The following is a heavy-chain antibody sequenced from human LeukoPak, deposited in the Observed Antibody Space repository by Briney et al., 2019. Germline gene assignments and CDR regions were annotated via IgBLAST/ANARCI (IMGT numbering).Heavy chain of an antibody. D-gene: IGHD1-26*01. V-gene: IGHV3-48*01. J-gene: IGHJ4*02. CDR2: ISSSGSTI. CDR3: ARDKVVGATRFDY. Sequence: GGSLRLSCAASGFTFSSYSMNWVRQAPGKGLGWVSYISSSGSTIYYTDSLKGRFTISRDNAKNSLYLQMNSLRAEDTAVYYCARDKVVGATRFDYWGQGTLVTVSS. CDR1: GFTFSSYS.